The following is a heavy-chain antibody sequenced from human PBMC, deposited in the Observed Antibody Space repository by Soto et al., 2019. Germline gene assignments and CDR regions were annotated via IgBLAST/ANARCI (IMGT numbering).Heavy chain of an antibody. Sequence: EVQLVESGAGLVQPGGSLRLSCAASGFTFSSYWISWVRQAPGKGLEWVANINQDGSEKYYVDSVTGRFTISIDNAKNTLYLQMNSLRAEDTAVYYCSRRIRGIRPQLVPPNFDYCGKGTLVTFSS. J-gene: IGHJ4*02. V-gene: IGHV3-7*01. CDR1: GFTFSSYW. D-gene: IGHD6-13*01. CDR3: SRRIRGIRPQLVPPNFDY. CDR2: INQDGSEK.